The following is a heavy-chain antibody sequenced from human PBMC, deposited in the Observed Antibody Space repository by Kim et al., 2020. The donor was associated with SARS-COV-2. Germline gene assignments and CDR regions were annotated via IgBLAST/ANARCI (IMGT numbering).Heavy chain of an antibody. CDR1: GYTFTSYG. J-gene: IGHJ4*02. Sequence: ASVKVSCKASGYTFTSYGISWVRQAPGQGLEWMGWISAYNGNTNYAQKLQGRVTMTTDTSTSTAYMELRSLRSDDTAVYYCARDHGRVYYYDSSGYSHFDYWGQGTLVTVSS. D-gene: IGHD3-22*01. CDR2: ISAYNGNT. CDR3: ARDHGRVYYYDSSGYSHFDY. V-gene: IGHV1-18*01.